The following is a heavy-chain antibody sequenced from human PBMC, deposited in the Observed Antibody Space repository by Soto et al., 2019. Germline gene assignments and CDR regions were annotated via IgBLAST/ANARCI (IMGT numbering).Heavy chain of an antibody. V-gene: IGHV3-11*01. CDR1: GFTFSDYY. J-gene: IGHJ4*02. CDR2: ISSSGSPI. CDR3: ARGGTWYDYSGGSYHYTAKLDS. Sequence: PGGSLRLSCAPSGFTFSDYYMSLIRQAPGKGLEWVSYISSSGSPIYYADSVKVRFTISRDNAKNSLYLQMNSLRSEDTAVYYCARGGTWYDYSGGSYHYTAKLDSWGQGSLVTVSS. D-gene: IGHD3-16*02.